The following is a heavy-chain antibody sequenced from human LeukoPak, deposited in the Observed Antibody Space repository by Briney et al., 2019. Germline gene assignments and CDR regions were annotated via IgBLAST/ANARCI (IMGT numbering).Heavy chain of an antibody. CDR2: IWYDGSNK. CDR1: GFTFSSYG. CDR3: AKELSASGMTTATTTGY. D-gene: IGHD4-17*01. V-gene: IGHV3-33*06. J-gene: IGHJ4*02. Sequence: PGRSLRLSCAASGFTFSSYGMHWVRQAPGKGLEWVAVIWYDGSNKYYADSVKGRFTISRDNSKNTLYLQMNSLRAEDTAVYYCAKELSASGMTTATTTGYWGQGTLVTVSS.